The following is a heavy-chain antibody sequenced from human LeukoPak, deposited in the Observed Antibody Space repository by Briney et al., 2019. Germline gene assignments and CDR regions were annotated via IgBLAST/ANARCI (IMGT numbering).Heavy chain of an antibody. D-gene: IGHD4-17*01. V-gene: IGHV4-61*02. Sequence: SQALSLTCTVSGGSISSGSYYWSWIRQPAGKGLEWIGCIYTSGSTNYNPSLKSRVTISVDTSKNQFSLKLSSVAAADTAVYYCARDDYGDYYFDYWGQGTLVTVSS. J-gene: IGHJ4*02. CDR3: ARDDYGDYYFDY. CDR1: GGSISSGSYY. CDR2: IYTSGST.